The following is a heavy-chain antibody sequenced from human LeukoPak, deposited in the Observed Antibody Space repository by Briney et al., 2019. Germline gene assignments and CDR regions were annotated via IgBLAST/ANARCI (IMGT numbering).Heavy chain of an antibody. D-gene: IGHD3-10*01. CDR1: GYTFTSYG. J-gene: IGHJ5*02. CDR3: ARNANSRSAYYYGSGSYYTETWFDP. Sequence: ASVKVSCKASGYTFTSYGISWVRQAPGQGLEWMGWISAYNGNTNYAQKLQGRVTMTTDTSTSTAYMELRSLRSDDTAVYYCARNANSRSAYYYGSGSYYTETWFDPWGQGTLVTVSS. V-gene: IGHV1-18*01. CDR2: ISAYNGNT.